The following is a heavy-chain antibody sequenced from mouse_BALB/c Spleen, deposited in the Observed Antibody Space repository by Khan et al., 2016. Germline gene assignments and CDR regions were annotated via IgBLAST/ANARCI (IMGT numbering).Heavy chain of an antibody. J-gene: IGHJ2*01. CDR1: GYTFTSYV. CDR3: ARYYYRYGYYFDY. CDR2: INPYNDGT. V-gene: IGHV1S136*01. D-gene: IGHD2-14*01. Sequence: VQLQQSGPELVKPGASVKMSCKASGYTFTSYVMHWVKQKPGQGLEWIGYINPYNDGTKYNEKFKGKATLTSDKSSSTAYMELSSLTSEDSAVYYCARYYYRYGYYFDYWGQGTTLTVSS.